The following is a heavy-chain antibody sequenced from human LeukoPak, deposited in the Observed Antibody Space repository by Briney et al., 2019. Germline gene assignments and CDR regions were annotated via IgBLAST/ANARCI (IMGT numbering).Heavy chain of an antibody. CDR2: IYYSGST. Sequence: PSETLSLTCTVSGGSISSYYWSWIRQPPGKGLEWIGYIYYSGSTNYNPSLKSRVTISVDTSKNQFSLKLSSVTAADTAVYYCARDQGYSYGPYYFDYWGQGTLVTVSS. D-gene: IGHD5-18*01. J-gene: IGHJ4*02. CDR1: GGSISSYY. V-gene: IGHV4-59*12. CDR3: ARDQGYSYGPYYFDY.